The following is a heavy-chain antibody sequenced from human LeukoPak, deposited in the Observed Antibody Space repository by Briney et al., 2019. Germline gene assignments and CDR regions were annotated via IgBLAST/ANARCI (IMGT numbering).Heavy chain of an antibody. Sequence: PGGSLRLPCAASGFTFSSYAMHWVRQAPGKGLEWVAVISYDGSNKYYADSVKGRFTISRDNSKNTLYLQMNSLRAEDTAVYYCARDGHMVATLGFDYWGQGTLVTVSS. CDR3: ARDGHMVATLGFDY. D-gene: IGHD5-12*01. CDR2: ISYDGSNK. CDR1: GFTFSSYA. J-gene: IGHJ4*02. V-gene: IGHV3-30-3*01.